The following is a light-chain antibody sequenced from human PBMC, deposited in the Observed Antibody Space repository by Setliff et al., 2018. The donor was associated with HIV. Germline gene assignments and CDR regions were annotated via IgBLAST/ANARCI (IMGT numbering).Light chain of an antibody. V-gene: IGLV2-14*01. CDR2: EVS. CDR1: SSDVGGYNY. Sequence: ALTQPASVSGSPGQSITISCTGTSSDVGGYNYVSWYQQHPGKAPKLIIYEVSNRPSGISNRFSGSKSGNTASLTISGLQPEDEADYYCSPYTIRNTLLFGTGTKVTVL. J-gene: IGLJ1*01. CDR3: SPYTIRNTLL.